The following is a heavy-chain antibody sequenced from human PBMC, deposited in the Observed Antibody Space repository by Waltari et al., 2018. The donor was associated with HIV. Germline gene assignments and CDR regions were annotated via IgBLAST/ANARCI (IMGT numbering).Heavy chain of an antibody. CDR2: IDWQYDK. D-gene: IGHD3-3*01. CDR3: ARSITIFGVVTKGSDAFDV. CDR1: GFSLSTSGTR. V-gene: IGHV2-70*04. J-gene: IGHJ3*01. Sequence: QVTLKESGPALVKSTQTLTLTCTFSGFSLSTSGTRVSWIRQPPGKALEWLAHIDWQYDKFYTTTLKTRLSISIDTSNNQVVLTLTNVAPVDTSTYYCARSITIFGVVTKGSDAFDVWGQGTMVTVSS.